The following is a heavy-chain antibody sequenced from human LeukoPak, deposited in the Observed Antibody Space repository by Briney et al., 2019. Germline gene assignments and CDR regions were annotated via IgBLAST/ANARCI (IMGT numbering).Heavy chain of an antibody. D-gene: IGHD3-10*01. CDR2: IIPIFGTA. CDR3: AREIGEGYFDL. CDR1: GGTFSSYA. Sequence: PVKVSCKASGGTFSSYAISWVRRAPGQGLEWMGGIIPIFGTANYAQKFQGRVTITTDESTSTAYMELSSLRSEDTAVYYCAREIGEGYFDLWGRGTLVTVSS. J-gene: IGHJ2*01. V-gene: IGHV1-69*05.